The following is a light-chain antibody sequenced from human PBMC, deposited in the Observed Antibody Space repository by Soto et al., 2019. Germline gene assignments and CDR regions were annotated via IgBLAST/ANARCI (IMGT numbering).Light chain of an antibody. Sequence: CALTQPPSGSGTPGQRLASSCSGSSSNIGSKTVNWYQQLPGTAPKLLIYSNYQRPSGVPDRFSGSKSGTSASLAISGLQSEDEADYYCSAWDASLNGYVFGTGTKVTVL. V-gene: IGLV1-44*01. J-gene: IGLJ1*01. CDR1: SSNIGSKT. CDR2: SNY. CDR3: SAWDASLNGYV.